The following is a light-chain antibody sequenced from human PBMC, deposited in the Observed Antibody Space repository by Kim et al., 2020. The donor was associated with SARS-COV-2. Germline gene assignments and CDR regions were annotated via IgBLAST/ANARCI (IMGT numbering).Light chain of an antibody. Sequence: PGESPTLSCRASHDVAISLAGSQQTPGQAPRRLIYDAAIRAAGIPDRFSGSGSGTDFTLTIDSLAPEDFAIYYCQQRGSWPPALTFGGGTKVDIK. CDR3: QQRGSWPPALT. CDR1: HDVAIS. V-gene: IGKV3-11*01. J-gene: IGKJ4*01. CDR2: DAA.